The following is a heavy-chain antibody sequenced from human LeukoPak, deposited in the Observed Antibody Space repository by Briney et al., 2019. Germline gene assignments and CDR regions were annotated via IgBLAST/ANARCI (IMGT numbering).Heavy chain of an antibody. CDR2: INHSGST. D-gene: IGHD1-1*01. J-gene: IGHJ6*02. Sequence: PSETLSLTCTVSGGSISSSSYYWGWIRQPPGKGLEWIGEINHSGSTNYNPSLKSRVTISVDTSKNQFSLKLSSVTAADTAVYYCARTYSTHDPILRYYYYYYGMDVWGQGTTVTVSS. V-gene: IGHV4-39*07. CDR3: ARTYSTHDPILRYYYYYYGMDV. CDR1: GGSISSSSYY.